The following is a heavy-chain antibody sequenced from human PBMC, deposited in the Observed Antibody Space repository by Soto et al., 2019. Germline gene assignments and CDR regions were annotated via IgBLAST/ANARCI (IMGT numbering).Heavy chain of an antibody. CDR1: GGSISSSSYY. J-gene: IGHJ5*02. CDR2: IYYSGST. CDR3: ARHVSGYCSGVSCYSDWLDP. Sequence: SETLSLTCTVSGGSISSSSYYWVWIRQPPGKGLEWIGSIYYSGSTYYNPSLKSRVTVSVDTSKNQFSLKLSSVTAADTAVYYCARHVSGYCSGVSCYSDWLDPWGTGTLVTVSX. D-gene: IGHD2-15*01. V-gene: IGHV4-39*01.